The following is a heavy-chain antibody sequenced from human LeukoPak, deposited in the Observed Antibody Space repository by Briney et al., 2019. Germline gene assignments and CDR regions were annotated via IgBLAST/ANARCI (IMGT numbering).Heavy chain of an antibody. Sequence: GGSLRLSCAASGLTFNNYWISWVRQVPGKGLEWVANIKEHGSEKYYVDSVRGRFTISRDNAQNSLYLQMNSLRAEDTAVYYCARLPLTARRHFDYWGQGTLVTVSS. J-gene: IGHJ4*02. D-gene: IGHD2-21*02. CDR2: IKEHGSEK. CDR1: GLTFNNYW. CDR3: ARLPLTARRHFDY. V-gene: IGHV3-7*05.